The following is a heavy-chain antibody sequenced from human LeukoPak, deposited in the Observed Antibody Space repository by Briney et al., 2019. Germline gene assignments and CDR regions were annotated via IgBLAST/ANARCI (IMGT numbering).Heavy chain of an antibody. Sequence: PGGSLRLSCAASGLTVSTYYMTWVRQAPGKGLQCVSVIYSGGSTYYADSVKGRFTVPRDNSKNTLYLQMNSLRAEDTAMYYCARGLGYCTSTTCLLPFDYWGQGTLVTVSS. CDR3: ARGLGYCTSTTCLLPFDY. CDR1: GLTVSTYY. V-gene: IGHV3-53*01. D-gene: IGHD2-2*01. CDR2: IYSGGST. J-gene: IGHJ4*02.